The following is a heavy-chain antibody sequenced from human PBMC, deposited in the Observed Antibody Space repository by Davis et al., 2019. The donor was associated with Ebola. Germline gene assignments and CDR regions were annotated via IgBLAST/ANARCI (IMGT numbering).Heavy chain of an antibody. CDR1: GGSISSGDYY. D-gene: IGHD3-22*01. Sequence: PGGSLRLSCTVSGGSISSGDYYWSWIRQPPGRGLEWIGEINHSGSTNYNPSLKSRVTISVDTSKNQFSLKLSSVTAADTAVYYCARGYYDSSGYYYGASYFDYWGQGTLVTVSS. V-gene: IGHV4-61*08. J-gene: IGHJ4*02. CDR3: ARGYYDSSGYYYGASYFDY. CDR2: INHSGST.